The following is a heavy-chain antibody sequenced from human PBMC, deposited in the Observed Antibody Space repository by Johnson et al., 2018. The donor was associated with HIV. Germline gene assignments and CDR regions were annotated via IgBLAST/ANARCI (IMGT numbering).Heavy chain of an antibody. Sequence: VQLVESGGGLVQPGGSLRLSCAASGFTFSNYAMHWVRQAPGKGLDYVSGISTNGGSTYYANSVKGRFTISRDNSKNTLYLQMGSLRAEDMAVYYCAREGRLGSYLGGVAFDIWGQGTMVTVSS. CDR1: GFTFSNYA. D-gene: IGHD1-26*01. J-gene: IGHJ3*02. CDR2: ISTNGGST. V-gene: IGHV3-64*01. CDR3: AREGRLGSYLGGVAFDI.